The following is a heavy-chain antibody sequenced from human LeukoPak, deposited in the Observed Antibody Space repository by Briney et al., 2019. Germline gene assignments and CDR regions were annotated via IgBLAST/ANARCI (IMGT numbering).Heavy chain of an antibody. CDR1: GLTVSSSY. J-gene: IGHJ4*02. CDR3: ARDQSTAGPTTADY. Sequence: GGSLRLSCAASGLTVSSSYMSWVRQAPGKGLEWVSIIYNDGSTYYADSMKGRFTISRDNSKNTLYLQVNSLRAEDTAMYYCARDQSTAGPTTADYWGQGTLVTVSS. CDR2: IYNDGST. V-gene: IGHV3-53*01. D-gene: IGHD1-26*01.